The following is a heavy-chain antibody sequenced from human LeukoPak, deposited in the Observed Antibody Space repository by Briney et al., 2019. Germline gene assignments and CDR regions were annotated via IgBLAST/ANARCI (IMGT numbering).Heavy chain of an antibody. Sequence: GASVKVSCKASGGTFISYAISWVRQAPGQGLEWMGGIIPIFGTANYAQKFQGRVTITADESTSTAYMELSSLRSEDTAVYYCARDRPPYYYDSSGYQYNWFDPWGQGTLVTVSS. CDR3: ARDRPPYYYDSSGYQYNWFDP. J-gene: IGHJ5*02. CDR1: GGTFISYA. V-gene: IGHV1-69*13. CDR2: IIPIFGTA. D-gene: IGHD3-22*01.